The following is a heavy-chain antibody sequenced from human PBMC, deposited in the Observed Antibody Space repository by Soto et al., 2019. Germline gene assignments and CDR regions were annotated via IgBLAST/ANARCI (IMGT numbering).Heavy chain of an antibody. CDR1: GFTFSSYG. J-gene: IGHJ6*02. CDR3: AKDLGSYGMDV. Sequence: QVQLVESGGGVVQPGRSLRLSCAASGFTFSSYGMHWVRQAPGKGLEWVAVISYDGSNKYYADSVKGRFTISRDNSKNTLYLHMNSLRAEDTAVYYCAKDLGSYGMDVWGQGTTVTVSS. CDR2: ISYDGSNK. V-gene: IGHV3-30*18. D-gene: IGHD3-16*01.